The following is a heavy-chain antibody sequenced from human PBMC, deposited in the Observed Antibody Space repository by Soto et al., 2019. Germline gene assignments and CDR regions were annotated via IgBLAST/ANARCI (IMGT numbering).Heavy chain of an antibody. J-gene: IGHJ4*02. D-gene: IGHD1-7*01. V-gene: IGHV1-2*04. CDR2: INPNSGGT. Sequence: ASVKVSCKASGDTFTGYYMHWVRQAPGQGLEWMGWINPNSGGTNYAQKFQGWVTMTRDTSISTAYMELSRLRSDDTAVYYCARAQAGTTFSDYWGQGTLVTVSS. CDR3: ARAQAGTTFSDY. CDR1: GDTFTGYY.